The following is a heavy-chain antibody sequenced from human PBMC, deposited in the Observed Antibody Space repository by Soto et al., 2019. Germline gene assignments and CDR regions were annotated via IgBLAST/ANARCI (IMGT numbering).Heavy chain of an antibody. CDR3: ARDLTISSTDGPLDP. J-gene: IGHJ5*02. CDR2: IHYTGST. CDR1: GGSMSRYY. Sequence: PXETLSLTCTVSGGSMSRYYWTWIRQPPGKGLEWIGNIHYTGSTNYNPSLKSRVTILLGTSTSQFSLKVSSVTAADTAVYYCARDLTISSTDGPLDPWGHGTLVTV. D-gene: IGHD1-1*01. V-gene: IGHV4-59*01.